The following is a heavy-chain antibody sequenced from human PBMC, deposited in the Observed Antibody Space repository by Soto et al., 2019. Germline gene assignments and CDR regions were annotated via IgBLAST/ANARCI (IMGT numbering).Heavy chain of an antibody. D-gene: IGHD2-21*02. CDR1: GFTFSSYA. Sequence: EVQLVESGGGLVQPGGSLRLSCAASGFTFSSYAMHWVRQAPGKGLEYVSTINRNGGSTYYANSVKGRFTISRDNSKNTLYLQMGSRRAEDMAVYYCARGGSDYYFDYWGQGTLVTVSS. J-gene: IGHJ4*02. V-gene: IGHV3-64*01. CDR3: ARGGSDYYFDY. CDR2: INRNGGST.